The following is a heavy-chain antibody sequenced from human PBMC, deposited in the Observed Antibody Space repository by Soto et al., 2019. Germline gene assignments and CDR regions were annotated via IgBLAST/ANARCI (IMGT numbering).Heavy chain of an antibody. Sequence: GGSLRFSCAASGFTFSSYAMSWVRQAPGKGLEWVSAISGSGGSTYYADSVKGRFTISRDNSKNTLYLQMNSLRAEDTAVYYCAKDRSSGSYYFRYWGQGTLVTVSS. CDR2: ISGSGGST. J-gene: IGHJ4*02. CDR1: GFTFSSYA. CDR3: AKDRSSGSYYFRY. D-gene: IGHD1-26*01. V-gene: IGHV3-23*01.